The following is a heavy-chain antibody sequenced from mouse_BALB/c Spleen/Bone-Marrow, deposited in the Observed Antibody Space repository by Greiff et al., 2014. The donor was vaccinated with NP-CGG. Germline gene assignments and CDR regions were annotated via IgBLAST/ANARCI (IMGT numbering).Heavy chain of an antibody. Sequence: QVQLQQSGAELVRPGASVKLSCKASGYTFTSYWINWVKQRPGQGPEWIGNIYPSDSYTSYNQKFKDKATLTVDKSSSTAYMQLSSPTSEDSAVYYCTTSFTTATAYWGQGTLVTVSA. CDR3: TTSFTTATAY. V-gene: IGHV1-69*02. CDR2: IYPSDSYT. D-gene: IGHD1-2*01. J-gene: IGHJ3*01. CDR1: GYTFTSYW.